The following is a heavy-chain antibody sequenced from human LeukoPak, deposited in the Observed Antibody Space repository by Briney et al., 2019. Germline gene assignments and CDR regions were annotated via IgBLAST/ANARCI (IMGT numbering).Heavy chain of an antibody. Sequence: GGSLRLSCAASGFTVSSNYMSWVRQAPGKGLEWVSVIYSGGSTYYADSVKGRFTISRDNSKNTLYLQMNSLRAEDTAVYYCARDLRHSGYDMHYYYGMDVWGQGTTVTVSS. V-gene: IGHV3-53*01. D-gene: IGHD5-12*01. CDR2: IYSGGST. CDR1: GFTVSSNY. CDR3: ARDLRHSGYDMHYYYGMDV. J-gene: IGHJ6*02.